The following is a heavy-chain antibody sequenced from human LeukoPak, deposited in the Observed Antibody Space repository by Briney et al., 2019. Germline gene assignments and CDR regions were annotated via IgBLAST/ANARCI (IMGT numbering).Heavy chain of an antibody. D-gene: IGHD2-21*01. V-gene: IGHV5-10-1*01. CDR1: GYIFTTYW. J-gene: IGHJ6*02. CDR3: ARSAWHTYGMDV. CDR2: IDPSDSYT. Sequence: GESLKISCRGSGYIFTTYWISWVRQMPGKGLEWMGRIDPSDSYTSYSPSFEGHVTISADKSISTAYLQWSSLKASDTAMYYCARSAWHTYGMDVWGQGTTVTVSS.